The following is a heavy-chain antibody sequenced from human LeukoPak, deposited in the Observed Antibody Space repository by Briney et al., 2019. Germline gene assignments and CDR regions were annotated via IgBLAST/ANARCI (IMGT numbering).Heavy chain of an antibody. CDR2: SSGSGGST. CDR3: AKVECDMFFDY. J-gene: IGHJ4*02. CDR1: GFTFSSYA. Sequence: GGSLRLSCAASGFTFSSYAMNWVRQAPGKGLEWVSASSGSGGSTYYADSVKGRFTISRDNSKNTLYVQMNSLRAEDTAVYYCAKVECDMFFDYWGQGTLVTVSS. V-gene: IGHV3-23*01. D-gene: IGHD3-10*02.